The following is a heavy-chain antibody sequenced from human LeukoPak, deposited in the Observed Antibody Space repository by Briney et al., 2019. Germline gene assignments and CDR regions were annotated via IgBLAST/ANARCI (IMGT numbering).Heavy chain of an antibody. CDR1: GFTFSDYY. J-gene: IGHJ5*02. CDR2: ISSSGSTI. V-gene: IGHV3-11*01. D-gene: IGHD6-13*01. CDR3: ARLQQLVRYYRWFDP. Sequence: GGSLRLSCAASGFTFSDYYMSWIRQAPGKGLEWVSYISSSGSTIYYADSVKGRFTISRDNAKNSLYLQMNSLRAEDTAVYYCARLQQLVRYYRWFDPWGQGTLVTVSS.